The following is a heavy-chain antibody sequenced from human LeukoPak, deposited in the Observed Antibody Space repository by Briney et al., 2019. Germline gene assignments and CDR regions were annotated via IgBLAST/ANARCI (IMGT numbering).Heavy chain of an antibody. Sequence: GGSLRLSCAASGFTVSSNYMSWVRQAPGKGLEWVSVIYSGGSTYYADSVKGRFTISRDNSKNTLYLQMNSLRAEDTAVYYCAKQRAYWYFDFWGRGTLVTASS. CDR2: IYSGGST. J-gene: IGHJ2*01. CDR1: GFTVSSNY. CDR3: AKQRAYWYFDF. V-gene: IGHV3-66*04.